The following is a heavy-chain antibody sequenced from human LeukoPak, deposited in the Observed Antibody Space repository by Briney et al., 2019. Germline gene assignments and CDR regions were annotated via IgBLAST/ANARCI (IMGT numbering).Heavy chain of an antibody. Sequence: GGSLRLSCAASGFTFSKHWMTWVRQAPGKGLEYVAKIKEDGSEKNYVDSVKGRFTISRDNARNSLYLQMNSLRAEDTAVYYCARGHDILTGSKDYFDYWGQGTLVTVSS. J-gene: IGHJ4*02. CDR3: ARGHDILTGSKDYFDY. CDR2: IKEDGSEK. D-gene: IGHD3-9*01. V-gene: IGHV3-7*01. CDR1: GFTFSKHW.